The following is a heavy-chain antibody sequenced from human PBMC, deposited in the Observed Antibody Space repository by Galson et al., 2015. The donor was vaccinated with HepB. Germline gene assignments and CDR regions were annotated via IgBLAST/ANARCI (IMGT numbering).Heavy chain of an antibody. CDR1: GGSISSYY. CDR2: FYYSGST. Sequence: ETLSLTCTVSGGSISSYYWSWIRQPPGKGLEWIGYFYYSGSTNYNPSLKSRVTISVDTSKNQFSLKLSSVAAADTAVYYCARDRYYYGSDTYYFDYWGQGTLVTVSS. V-gene: IGHV4-59*01. CDR3: ARDRYYYGSDTYYFDY. D-gene: IGHD3-10*01. J-gene: IGHJ4*02.